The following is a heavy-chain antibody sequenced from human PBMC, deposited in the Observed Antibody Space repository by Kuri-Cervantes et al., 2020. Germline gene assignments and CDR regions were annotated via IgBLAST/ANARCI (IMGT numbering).Heavy chain of an antibody. J-gene: IGHJ4*02. CDR3: TGAVAGSPFDN. CDR1: GFTFSSYG. Sequence: GGSLRLSCAASGFTFSSYGMHWVRQAPGKGLEWVAVISYDGSNKYYADSVKGRFTISRDNSKNTLYLQMNSLRIEDTALYYCTGAVAGSPFDNWGQGTLVTVSS. CDR2: ISYDGSNK. D-gene: IGHD6-19*01. V-gene: IGHV3-30*03.